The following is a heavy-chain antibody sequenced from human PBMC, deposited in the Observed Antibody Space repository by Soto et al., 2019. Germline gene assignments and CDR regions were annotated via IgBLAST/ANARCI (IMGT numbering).Heavy chain of an antibody. V-gene: IGHV3-23*01. D-gene: IGHD6-13*01. Sequence: GGSLRLSCAASGFTFSSYAMSWVRQAPGKGLEWVSGISGSGGGTYYADSVKGRFTISRDNSKNTVYLQMNSLRAEDTAVYYCAKDEKPAYSSHWYFALWGRGALVTVSS. CDR3: AKDEKPAYSSHWYFAL. J-gene: IGHJ2*01. CDR1: GFTFSSYA. CDR2: ISGSGGGT.